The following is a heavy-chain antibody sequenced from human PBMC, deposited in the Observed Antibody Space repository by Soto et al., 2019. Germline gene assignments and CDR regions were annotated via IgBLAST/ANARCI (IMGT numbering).Heavy chain of an antibody. CDR2: INAGNGRT. Sequence: ASVKVSCKASGYTFTSYAMHWVRQAPGQRLEWMGWINAGNGRTKYSQNFQGRVTITRDTSASTAYMDLSSLRFEDTAVYYCARDLLDWNLAQPYYYYYHGMDVWGQGTTVTVSS. V-gene: IGHV1-3*01. D-gene: IGHD1-1*01. CDR3: ARDLLDWNLAQPYYYYYHGMDV. J-gene: IGHJ6*02. CDR1: GYTFTSYA.